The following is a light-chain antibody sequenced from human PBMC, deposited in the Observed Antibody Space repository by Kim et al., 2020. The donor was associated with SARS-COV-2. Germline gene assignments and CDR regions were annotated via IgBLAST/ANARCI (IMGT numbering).Light chain of an antibody. Sequence: GEGGASSCSGRSSQIGSHTVTCYQHLPGAAPKTPIYFNDQRPSGVPDRFSGSKSGTSASLAISGLQSEDEADYYCATWEDSLNVVVLGRGTQLTVL. CDR1: SSQIGSHT. CDR2: FND. V-gene: IGLV1-44*01. CDR3: ATWEDSLNVVV. J-gene: IGLJ2*01.